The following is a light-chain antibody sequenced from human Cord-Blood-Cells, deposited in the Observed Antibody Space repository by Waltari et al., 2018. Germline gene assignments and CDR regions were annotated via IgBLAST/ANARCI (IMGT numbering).Light chain of an antibody. Sequence: QSALTQPASVSGSPGQSITISCTGTSSDVGGYNYVSWYQQHPGKAPTLMIYDVINRPSGVSNRFSGPSSGNTASLTISGLQAEDEADYYCSSYTSSSTNWVFGGGTKLTVL. CDR1: SSDVGGYNY. CDR3: SSYTSSSTNWV. CDR2: DVI. J-gene: IGLJ3*02. V-gene: IGLV2-14*01.